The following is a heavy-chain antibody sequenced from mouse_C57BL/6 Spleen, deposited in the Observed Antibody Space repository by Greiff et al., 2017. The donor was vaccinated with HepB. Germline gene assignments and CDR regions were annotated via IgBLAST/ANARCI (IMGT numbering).Heavy chain of an antibody. CDR3: ARQGYYGSSYPLAY. CDR1: GFTFSDYY. J-gene: IGHJ3*01. CDR2: ISNGGGST. Sequence: EVQLVESGGGLVQPGGSLKLSCAASGFTFSDYYMYWVRQTPEKRLEWVAYISNGGGSTYYPDTVKGRFTISRDNAKNTLYLQMSRLKSEDTAMYYCARQGYYGSSYPLAYWGQGTLVTVSA. D-gene: IGHD1-1*01. V-gene: IGHV5-12*01.